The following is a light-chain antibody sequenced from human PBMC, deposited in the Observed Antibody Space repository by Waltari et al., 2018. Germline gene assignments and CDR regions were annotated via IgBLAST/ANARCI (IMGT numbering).Light chain of an antibody. CDR1: SSDVGGYNY. CDR2: EVS. J-gene: IGLJ2*01. CDR3: SSYAGSNNVV. Sequence: QSALPQPPSASGSPGQSVTISCTGTSSDVGGYNYVSWYQQSPGNTPKLMIYEVSKRPSGVPDRFSGSKSGNTASLTVSGLQAEDEADYYCSSYAGSNNVVFGGGTKLTVL. V-gene: IGLV2-8*01.